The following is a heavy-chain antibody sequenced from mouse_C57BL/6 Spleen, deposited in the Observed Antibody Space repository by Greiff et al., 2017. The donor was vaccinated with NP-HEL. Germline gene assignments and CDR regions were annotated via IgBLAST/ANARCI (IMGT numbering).Heavy chain of an antibody. CDR3: ARSHYYYGSSRYYFDY. D-gene: IGHD1-1*01. J-gene: IGHJ2*01. Sequence: QVQLQQSGAELVRPGTSVKMSCKASGYTFTNYWIGWAKQRPGHGLEWIGDIYPGGGYTNYNEKFKGKATLTADKSSSTAYMQFSSLTSEDSAIYYCARSHYYYGSSRYYFDYWGQGTTLTVSS. CDR1: GYTFTNYW. CDR2: IYPGGGYT. V-gene: IGHV1-63*01.